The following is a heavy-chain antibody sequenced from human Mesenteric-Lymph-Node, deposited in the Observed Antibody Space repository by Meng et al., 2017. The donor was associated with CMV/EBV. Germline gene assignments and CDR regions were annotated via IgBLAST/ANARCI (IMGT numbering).Heavy chain of an antibody. J-gene: IGHJ4*02. D-gene: IGHD1-1*01. CDR2: ISGSGTYM. V-gene: IGHV3-21*05. CDR3: ARAPTGTTDY. Sequence: GGSLRLSCAASGFTFSSYAMSWVRQAPEKGLEWVSYISGSGTYMQYADSVKGRFTISRDNAKNSLYLQMNSLRAEDTAVYYCARAPTGTTDYWGQGTLVTVSS. CDR1: GFTFSSYA.